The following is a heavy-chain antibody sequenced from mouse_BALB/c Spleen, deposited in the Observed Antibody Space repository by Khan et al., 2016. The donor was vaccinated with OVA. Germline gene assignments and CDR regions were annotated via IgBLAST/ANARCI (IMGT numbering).Heavy chain of an antibody. Sequence: VQLQESGPGLVQPSQSLSITCTVSGFSLSSYGVHWVRQSPGKGLEWLGVIWSGGSTDYNAAFISRLSISKDNSKSKVFFKMNSLQANDTAIYXCASNGDYVHWYFAVWGAGTTVTVSS. D-gene: IGHD2-13*01. CDR1: GFSLSSYG. V-gene: IGHV2-2*02. CDR2: IWSGGST. CDR3: ASNGDYVHWYFAV. J-gene: IGHJ1*01.